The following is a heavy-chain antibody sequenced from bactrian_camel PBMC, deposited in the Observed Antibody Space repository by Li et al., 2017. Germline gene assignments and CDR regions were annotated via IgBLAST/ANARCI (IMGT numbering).Heavy chain of an antibody. CDR2: IDTGGGRT. D-gene: IGHD6*01. CDR1: GYTYMSNC. Sequence: QLVESGGGLVQPGGSLRLSCAASGYTYMSNCVAWFRQAPGKEREGVAGIDTGGGRTYYADSVKGRFTISQDNAKNTVTLQINSLKPEDTAVYYCVRGEYGGHWYPVSHNYWGQGTQVTVS. CDR3: VRGEYGGHWYPVSHNY. J-gene: IGHJ4*01. V-gene: IGHV3S25*01.